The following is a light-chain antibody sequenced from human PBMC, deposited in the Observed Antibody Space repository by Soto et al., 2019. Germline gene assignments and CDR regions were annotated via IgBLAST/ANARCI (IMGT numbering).Light chain of an antibody. V-gene: IGKV1-39*01. Sequence: DIQMTQSPSSLSASVGDRVTITCRTSHISTTYLNWYQQKPGKAPTLLIYGASSLQSGVPSRFSGSGSGTEFTLTISSLQPEDFATYYCQRSYSPIIFGPGTRLEIK. CDR3: QRSYSPII. CDR1: HISTTY. CDR2: GAS. J-gene: IGKJ5*01.